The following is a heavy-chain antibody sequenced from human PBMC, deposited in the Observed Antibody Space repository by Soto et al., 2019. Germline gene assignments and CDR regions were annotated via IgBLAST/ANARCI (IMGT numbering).Heavy chain of an antibody. J-gene: IGHJ6*02. CDR1: GFTFSSYA. CDR3: AKLKVTSCTTNRFGMDV. Sequence: GGSLRLSCAASGFTFSSYAMSWVRQAPGKGLEWVSAISGSGGSTYYADSVKGRFTISRDNSKNTLYLQMNSLRAEDTAVYYCAKLKVTSCTTNRFGMDVWGQGSTVTVSS. CDR2: ISGSGGST. D-gene: IGHD4-17*01. V-gene: IGHV3-23*01.